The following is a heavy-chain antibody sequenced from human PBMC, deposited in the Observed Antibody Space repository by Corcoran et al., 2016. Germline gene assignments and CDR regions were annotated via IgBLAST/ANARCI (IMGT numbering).Heavy chain of an antibody. D-gene: IGHD5-18*01. V-gene: IGHV3-53*01. J-gene: IGHJ6*02. CDR3: ARAERYSYDEYYYYYYGMDV. CDR1: GFTVSSNY. Sequence: EVQLVESGGGLIQPGGSLRLSCAASGFTVSSNYMSWVRQAPGKGLEWVSVIYSGGSTYYADSVKGRFTISRDNSKNTLYLQMNSLRAEDTAVYYCARAERYSYDEYYYYYYGMDVWGQGTTVTVSS. CDR2: IYSGGST.